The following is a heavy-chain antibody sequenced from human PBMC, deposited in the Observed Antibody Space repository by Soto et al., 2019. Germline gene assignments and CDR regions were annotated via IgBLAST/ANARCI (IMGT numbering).Heavy chain of an antibody. D-gene: IGHD2-2*01. CDR3: ATSTPIPAATTHDAFDI. CDR1: GGTFSSYT. CDR2: IIPILGIA. Sequence: QVQLVQSGAEVKKPGSSVKVSCKASGGTFSSYTISWVRQAPGQGLEWMGRIIPILGIANYAQKFQGRVTITADKSTSTAYMELSSLRSEDTAVYYCATSTPIPAATTHDAFDIWGQGTMVTVSS. V-gene: IGHV1-69*02. J-gene: IGHJ3*02.